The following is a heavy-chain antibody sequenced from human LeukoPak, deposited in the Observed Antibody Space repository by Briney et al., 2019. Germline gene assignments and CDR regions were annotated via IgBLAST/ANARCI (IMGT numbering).Heavy chain of an antibody. Sequence: PGGSLRLSCAASGFTFSSYSMNWVRQAPGKGLEWVSSISSSSSYIYYADSVKGRFTISRDNAKNSLYLQMNSLRAEDTAVYYCAIGDVDTAMVTRGWFDPWGQGTLVTVSS. V-gene: IGHV3-21*01. CDR3: AIGDVDTAMVTRGWFDP. D-gene: IGHD5-18*01. CDR2: ISSSSSYI. CDR1: GFTFSSYS. J-gene: IGHJ5*02.